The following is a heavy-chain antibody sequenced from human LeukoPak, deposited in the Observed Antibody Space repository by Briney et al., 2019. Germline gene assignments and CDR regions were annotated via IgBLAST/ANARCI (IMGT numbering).Heavy chain of an antibody. Sequence: SSETLSLTCAVSGGSISSYYWSWIRQPPGKGLEWIGYIYYSGSTNYNPSLKSRVTISVDTSKNQFSLKLSSVTAADTAVYYCARQGENDAFDIWGQGTMVTVSS. V-gene: IGHV4-59*08. CDR3: ARQGENDAFDI. CDR2: IYYSGST. J-gene: IGHJ3*02. CDR1: GGSISSYY.